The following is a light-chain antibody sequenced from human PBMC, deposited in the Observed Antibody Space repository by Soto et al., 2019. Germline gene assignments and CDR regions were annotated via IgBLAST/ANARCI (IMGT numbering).Light chain of an antibody. V-gene: IGKV1-5*01. Sequence: DIQMTQSPSILSASVGDRVTITCRASQSISSWLAWYQQKPGKAPKLLIYDASSLESVVPSRFSGIGSGTESTLTITSLQPDDFATYYCQQYDSYAWTFGQGTKVEIK. CDR2: DAS. CDR3: QQYDSYAWT. CDR1: QSISSW. J-gene: IGKJ1*01.